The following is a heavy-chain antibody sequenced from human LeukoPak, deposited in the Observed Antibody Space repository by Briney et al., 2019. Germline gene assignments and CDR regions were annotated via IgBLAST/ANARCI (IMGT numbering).Heavy chain of an antibody. D-gene: IGHD4-17*01. J-gene: IGHJ4*02. CDR3: ARPGRATVTRLDY. CDR2: IYPGGSET. V-gene: IGHV5-51*01. Sequence: RRWESLKISCKGSGYSFSSYWIGWVRQMPGKGLEWMGIIYPGGSETRYSPSFQGQVTISADKSISTAFLQWSSLKASDTAMYYCARPGRATVTRLDYWGQGTLVTVTS. CDR1: GYSFSSYW.